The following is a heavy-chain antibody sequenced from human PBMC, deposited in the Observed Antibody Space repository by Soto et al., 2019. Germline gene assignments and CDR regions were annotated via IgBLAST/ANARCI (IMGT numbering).Heavy chain of an antibody. V-gene: IGHV3-23*01. D-gene: IGHD2-21*02. CDR3: AKDLLVCGGDCYLHFAY. CDR2: ISGSGGST. J-gene: IGHJ4*02. Sequence: TGGSLRLSCAASGFTFSSYAMSWVRQAPGKGLEWVSAISGSGGSTYYADSVKGRFTISRDNSKNTLYLQMNSLRAEDTAVYYWAKDLLVCGGDCYLHFAYWAQGTLVPVSS. CDR1: GFTFSSYA.